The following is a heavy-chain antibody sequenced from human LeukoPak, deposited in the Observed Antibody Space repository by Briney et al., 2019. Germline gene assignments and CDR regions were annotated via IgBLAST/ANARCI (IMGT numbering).Heavy chain of an antibody. D-gene: IGHD6-19*01. J-gene: IGHJ6*03. CDR1: GGSFSGYY. CDR2: INHSGST. CDR3: ASLVSSGWGGYYYMDV. V-gene: IGHV4-34*01. Sequence: PSETLSLTCAVYGGSFSGYYWSWIRQPPGKGLEWIGEINHSGSTNYNPSLKSRVTISVDTSKNQFSLKLSSVTAADTAVYYCASLVSSGWGGYYYMDVWGKGTTVTISS.